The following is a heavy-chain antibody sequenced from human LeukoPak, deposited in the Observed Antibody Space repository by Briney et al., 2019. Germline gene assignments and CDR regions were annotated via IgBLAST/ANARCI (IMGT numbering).Heavy chain of an antibody. D-gene: IGHD2-21*01. CDR3: ARGSCDEDYFDY. CDR1: GFTFSSYA. V-gene: IGHV3-30*01. CDR2: ISYDGSNK. Sequence: AGRSLRLSCAASGFTFSSYAMHWVRQAPGKGLEWVAVISYDGSNKYYADSVKGRFTISRDNSKNTLYLQMNSLRAEDTAVYYCARGSCDEDYFDYWGQGTLVTVSS. J-gene: IGHJ4*02.